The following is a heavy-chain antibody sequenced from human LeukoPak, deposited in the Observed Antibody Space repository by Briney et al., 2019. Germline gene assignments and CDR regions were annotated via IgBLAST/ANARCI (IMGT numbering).Heavy chain of an antibody. V-gene: IGHV3-23*01. CDR1: GFTFSSYA. CDR3: AKDYYYDSSGFDY. Sequence: GGSLRLSCAASGFTFSSYAMSWVRQAPGKGLEWASAISGSGGSTYYADSVKGRFTISRDNSKNTLYLQMNSLRAEDTAVYYCAKDYYYDSSGFDYWGQGTLVTVSS. CDR2: ISGSGGST. D-gene: IGHD3-22*01. J-gene: IGHJ4*02.